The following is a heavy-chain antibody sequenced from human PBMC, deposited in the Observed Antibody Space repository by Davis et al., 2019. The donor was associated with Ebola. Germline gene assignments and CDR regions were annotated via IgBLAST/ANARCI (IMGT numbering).Heavy chain of an antibody. Sequence: ASVKVSCKASGYSFTSYDLNWVRQATGQGLEWMGWINAGNGNTKYSQKFQGRVTITRDTSASTAYMELSSLRSEDTAVYYCARDLRGWYSFDYWGQGTLVTVSS. D-gene: IGHD6-19*01. J-gene: IGHJ4*02. CDR3: ARDLRGWYSFDY. CDR2: INAGNGNT. V-gene: IGHV1-3*01. CDR1: GYSFTSYD.